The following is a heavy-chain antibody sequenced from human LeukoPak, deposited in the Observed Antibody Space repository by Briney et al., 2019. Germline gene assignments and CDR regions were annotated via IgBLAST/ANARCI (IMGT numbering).Heavy chain of an antibody. CDR1: GFSFTTYS. D-gene: IGHD2-15*01. V-gene: IGHV3-21*01. J-gene: IGHJ4*02. Sequence: GSLRLSCAASGFSFTTYSMNWVRQAPGKGLEWVSSISSSSSYIYYADSVKGRFTISRDNSKNALYLQMSSLRADDTAVYYCARDSQYCSGGSCYSDWGQGTLVTVSS. CDR2: ISSSSSYI. CDR3: ARDSQYCSGGSCYSD.